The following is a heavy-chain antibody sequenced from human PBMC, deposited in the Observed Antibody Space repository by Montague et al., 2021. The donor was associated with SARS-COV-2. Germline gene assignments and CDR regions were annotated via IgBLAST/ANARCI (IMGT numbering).Heavy chain of an antibody. Sequence: PALVKPTQTLTLTCTFSGFSLKTSGEGVGWIRQSPGKAPEWLALIYWSDDKYYSPSLKSRLTISKDTSKNQVVFSMTNMDPVDTATYHCALPSAYRSDTTCYRYWNIDVWGRGTLVTVSS. V-gene: IGHV2-5*01. D-gene: IGHD2-2*01. CDR2: IYWSDDK. J-gene: IGHJ2*01. CDR3: ALPSAYRSDTTCYRYWNIDV. CDR1: GFSLKTSGEG.